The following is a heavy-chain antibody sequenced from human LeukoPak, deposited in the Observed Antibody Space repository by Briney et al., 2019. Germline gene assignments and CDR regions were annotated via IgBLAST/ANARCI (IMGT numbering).Heavy chain of an antibody. J-gene: IGHJ4*02. D-gene: IGHD3-10*01. CDR1: GYTFTGYY. Sequence: GASVKVPCKASGYTFTGYYMHWVRQAPGQGLEWMGWINPNSGGTNYAQKFQGRVTMTRDTSISTAYMELSRLRSDDTAVYYCARVTAYYYGSGSYTYWGQGTLVTVSS. CDR3: ARVTAYYYGSGSYTY. V-gene: IGHV1-2*02. CDR2: INPNSGGT.